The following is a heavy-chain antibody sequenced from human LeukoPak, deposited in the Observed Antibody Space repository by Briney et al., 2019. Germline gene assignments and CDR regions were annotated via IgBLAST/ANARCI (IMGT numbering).Heavy chain of an antibody. V-gene: IGHV3-53*01. CDR3: ARVGASNYYFDY. Sequence: GGSLRLSCAASGFTVSSNYMSWVRQAPGKGLEWVSLIYSGGSTYYADSVKGRFTISRDNSKNTLYLQMNSPRAEDTAVYYCARVGASNYYFDYWGQGTLVTVSS. J-gene: IGHJ4*02. CDR2: IYSGGST. CDR1: GFTVSSNY. D-gene: IGHD3-3*01.